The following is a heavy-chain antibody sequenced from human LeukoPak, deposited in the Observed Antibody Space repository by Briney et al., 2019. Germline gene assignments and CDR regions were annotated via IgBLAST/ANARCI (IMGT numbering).Heavy chain of an antibody. Sequence: GGSLRLSCAASGFTFSDYYMSWIRQAPGKGLEWISYISSSGGTIYHADSVKGRFTISRDNAKNSLYLQMNSLRAEDTAVYYCAKDLSHGTVEYYFDYWGQGTLVTVSS. CDR3: AKDLSHGTVEYYFDY. J-gene: IGHJ4*02. CDR2: ISSSGGTI. CDR1: GFTFSDYY. D-gene: IGHD5-18*01. V-gene: IGHV3-11*04.